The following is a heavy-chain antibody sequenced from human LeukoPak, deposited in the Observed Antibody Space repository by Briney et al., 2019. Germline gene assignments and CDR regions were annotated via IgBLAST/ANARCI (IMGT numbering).Heavy chain of an antibody. J-gene: IGHJ2*01. D-gene: IGHD3-22*01. Sequence: PSETLSLTCTVSGGSISSYYWSWIRQPPGKGLEWIGYIYYSGSTNYNPSLKSRVTISVDTSKNQFSLKLSSVTAADTAEYYCARDALYYDSSGYQRYFDLWGRGTLVTVSS. CDR2: IYYSGST. V-gene: IGHV4-59*01. CDR1: GGSISSYY. CDR3: ARDALYYDSSGYQRYFDL.